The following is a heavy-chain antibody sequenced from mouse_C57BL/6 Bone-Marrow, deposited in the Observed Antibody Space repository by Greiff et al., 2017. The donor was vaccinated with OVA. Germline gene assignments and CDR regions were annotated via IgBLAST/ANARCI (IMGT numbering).Heavy chain of an antibody. J-gene: IGHJ1*03. Sequence: VQLQQSGPELVKPGASVKIPCKASGYTFTDYNMDWVKQSHGKSLEWIGDINPNNGGTIYNQKFKGKATFTVDKSSSTAYMELRSLTSEDTAVDYCARRLRWYFDVWGTGTTVTVSS. CDR3: ARRLRWYFDV. CDR1: GYTFTDYN. CDR2: INPNNGGT. D-gene: IGHD1-1*01. V-gene: IGHV1-18*01.